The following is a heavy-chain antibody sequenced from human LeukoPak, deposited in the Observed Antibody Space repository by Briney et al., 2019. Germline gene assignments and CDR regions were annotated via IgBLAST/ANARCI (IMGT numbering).Heavy chain of an antibody. CDR1: GFTFSSYA. Sequence: PGGSLRLSCAASGFTFSSYAMSWVRQAPGKGLEWVSYISSSGSTIYYADSVKGRFTISRDNAKNSLFLQMNSLRAEDTAVYYCARHTYDSLTGAEDAFDIWGQGTMVTISS. J-gene: IGHJ3*02. CDR2: ISSSGSTI. D-gene: IGHD3-9*01. V-gene: IGHV3-48*04. CDR3: ARHTYDSLTGAEDAFDI.